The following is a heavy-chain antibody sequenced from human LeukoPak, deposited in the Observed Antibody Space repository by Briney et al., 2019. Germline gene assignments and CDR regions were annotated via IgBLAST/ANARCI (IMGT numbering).Heavy chain of an antibody. J-gene: IGHJ4*02. V-gene: IGHV3-74*01. CDR3: AREILAPGKTHDY. Sequence: GGSLRLSCAASGFPFSNYWMHWVRHVPGKGLVWVSRINDDGNATFYADSVKGRFTIFRDNAKNTLFLQINSLRAEDTAVYYCAREILAPGKTHDYWGQGTLVTVSS. CDR2: INDDGNAT. CDR1: GFPFSNYW.